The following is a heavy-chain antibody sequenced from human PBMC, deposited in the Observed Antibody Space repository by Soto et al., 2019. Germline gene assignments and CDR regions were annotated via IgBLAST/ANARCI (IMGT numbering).Heavy chain of an antibody. V-gene: IGHV4-31*03. CDR3: ARERLMGQDFGS. J-gene: IGHJ4*02. D-gene: IGHD3-10*01. CDR1: CGSINSGSYY. CDR2: INYGGST. Sequence: QVQLQESGPGLVKPSQTLSLTCTVTCGSINSGSYYWSWIRQQPGKGLEWIGNINYGGSTYYNQSLKSRVVVSVGASQNQFFLKLTSETAADTAIYWRARERLMGQDFGSWVQGTLVTVSS.